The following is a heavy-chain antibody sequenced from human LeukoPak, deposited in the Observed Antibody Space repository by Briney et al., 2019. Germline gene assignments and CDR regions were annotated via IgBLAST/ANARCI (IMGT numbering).Heavy chain of an antibody. J-gene: IGHJ4*02. V-gene: IGHV3-74*01. Sequence: PGGSLRLSCAASGFTLSNHWMYWVRQAPGKGLVWVSRINIDGSDTRYADSVKGRFIISRDNAKNTLYLQIASLRAEDTAVYHCATVYYDSSAYGDLDSWGQGTPVTVSS. D-gene: IGHD3-22*01. CDR2: INIDGSDT. CDR1: GFTLSNHW. CDR3: ATVYYDSSAYGDLDS.